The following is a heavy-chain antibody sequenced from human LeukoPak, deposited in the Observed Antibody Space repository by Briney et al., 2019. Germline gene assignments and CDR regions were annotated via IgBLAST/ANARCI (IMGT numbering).Heavy chain of an antibody. J-gene: IGHJ3*02. CDR2: TRNKANSYTT. CDR1: GFSVSDHY. V-gene: IGHV3-72*01. D-gene: IGHD2-21*02. Sequence: GGSLRLSCAASGFSVSDHYMDWVRQAPGKGLEWVGRTRNKANSYTTDFAATVKGRFTISRDESKKSLYLQMNSLRAEDTALYYCASCGGDCHWYAFDIWGQGTMVTVSS. CDR3: ASCGGDCHWYAFDI.